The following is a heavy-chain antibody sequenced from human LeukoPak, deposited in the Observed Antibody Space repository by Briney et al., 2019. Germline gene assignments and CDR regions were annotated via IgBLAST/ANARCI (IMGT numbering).Heavy chain of an antibody. V-gene: IGHV3-48*04. Sequence: GGSPRLSCAGSGFTFSSYSMNWVRQAPGKGLEWVSYVSRSTTIYYADSVKGRFTVSRDNAKNSLYLQMNSLRAEDTAVYYCARDGGSYSYYVDYWGQGTLVTVSS. CDR2: VSRSTTI. J-gene: IGHJ4*02. CDR1: GFTFSSYS. CDR3: ARDGGSYSYYVDY. D-gene: IGHD1-26*01.